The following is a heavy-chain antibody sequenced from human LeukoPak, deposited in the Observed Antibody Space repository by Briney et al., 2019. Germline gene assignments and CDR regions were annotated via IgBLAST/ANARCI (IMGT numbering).Heavy chain of an antibody. D-gene: IGHD7-27*01. CDR3: VRTPPNWGFDY. Sequence: PGGSLRLSCAASGFTFSNAWMNWVRQAPGKGLEWVANIKQDETEKFYLGSVKGRFTISRDNAKNSLYLQMNSLRVEDTALYYCVRTPPNWGFDYWGQGTLVTVSS. CDR2: IKQDETEK. CDR1: GFTFSNAW. V-gene: IGHV3-7*03. J-gene: IGHJ4*02.